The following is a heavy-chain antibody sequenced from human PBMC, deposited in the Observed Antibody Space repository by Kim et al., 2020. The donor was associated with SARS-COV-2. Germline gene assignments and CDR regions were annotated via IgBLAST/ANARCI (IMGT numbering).Heavy chain of an antibody. J-gene: IGHJ5*02. Sequence: ASVKVSCKASGYTFTGYYMHWVRQAPGQGLEWMGRINPNSGGTNYAQKFQGRVTMTRDTSTSTAYMELSRLRSDDTAVYYCARGVTDIVVVPAATRHWFDPWGQGTLVTVSS. V-gene: IGHV1-2*06. CDR2: INPNSGGT. CDR3: ARGVTDIVVVPAATRHWFDP. D-gene: IGHD2-2*01. CDR1: GYTFTGYY.